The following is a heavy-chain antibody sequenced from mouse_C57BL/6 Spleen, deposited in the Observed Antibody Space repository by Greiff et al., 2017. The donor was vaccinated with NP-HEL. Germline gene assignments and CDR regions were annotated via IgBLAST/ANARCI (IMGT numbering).Heavy chain of an antibody. Sequence: EVKLVESGGDLVKPGGSLKLSCAASGFTFSSYGMSWVRQTPDKRLEWVATISSGGSYTYYPDSVKGRFTISRDNAKNTLYLQTSSLKSEDTAMYYCARPLLYYFDYWGQGTTLTVAS. CDR1: GFTFSSYG. V-gene: IGHV5-6*01. CDR3: ARPLLYYFDY. J-gene: IGHJ2*01. CDR2: ISSGGSYT.